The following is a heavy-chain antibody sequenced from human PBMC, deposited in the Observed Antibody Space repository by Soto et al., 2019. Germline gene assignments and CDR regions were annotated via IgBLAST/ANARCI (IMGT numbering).Heavy chain of an antibody. CDR1: GDSISSADYY. D-gene: IGHD1-1*01. CDR2: IFYSGTT. V-gene: IGHV4-30-4*01. J-gene: IGHJ6*02. CDR3: ARDLWVEPELYYYGMDV. Sequence: SETLSLTCTVSGDSISSADYYWSWIRQTPGKGLEWIGHIFYSGTTYYNPSLKSRLTISVDTSKNHFSLRLTSVTAADTAAYYCARDLWVEPELYYYGMDVWGQGTTVTVSS.